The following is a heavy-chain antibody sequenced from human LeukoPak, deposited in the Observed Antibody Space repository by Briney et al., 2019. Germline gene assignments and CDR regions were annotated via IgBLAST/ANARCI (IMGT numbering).Heavy chain of an antibody. D-gene: IGHD2-2*01. V-gene: IGHV4-61*02. CDR2: IYTSGST. CDR3: AREDIVVALDY. J-gene: IGHJ4*02. CDR1: GGSISSGSYY. Sequence: PSETLSLTCTVSGGSISSGSYYWSWIRQPAGKGLEWIGRIYTSGSTNYNPSLKSRVTISVDTSKNQFSLKLSSVTAADTAVYYCAREDIVVALDYWGQGTLVTVSS.